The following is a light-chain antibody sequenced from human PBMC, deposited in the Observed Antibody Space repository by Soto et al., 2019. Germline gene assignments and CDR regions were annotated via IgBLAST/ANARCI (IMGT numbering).Light chain of an antibody. CDR1: SSDVGAYNF. CDR2: NVY. J-gene: IGLJ1*01. CDR3: SAYTVSRTYV. V-gene: IGLV2-14*03. Sequence: QSALTQPASVSGSPGQSITISCTGSSSDVGAYNFVSWHQQHPGKAPKLMIYNVYERPSGISYRFSGSKSGNTASLTISGFQGEDEADYYCSAYTVSRTYVFGTGTKVTVL.